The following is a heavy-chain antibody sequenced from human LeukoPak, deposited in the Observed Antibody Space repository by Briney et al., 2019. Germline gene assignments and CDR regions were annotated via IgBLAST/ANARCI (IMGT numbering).Heavy chain of an antibody. CDR2: IYYSGST. Sequence: SETLSLTCTVSGGSISSSDYFWGCFRQPPGRELEYIGNIYYSGSTYYKSSLKSRVTMSVHTSKNQFSLQLTSVTAADTAVYYCARHRVYYHYFDYWGQGTLVTVSS. V-gene: IGHV4-39*01. CDR1: GGSISSSDYF. J-gene: IGHJ4*02. D-gene: IGHD3-22*01. CDR3: ARHRVYYHYFDY.